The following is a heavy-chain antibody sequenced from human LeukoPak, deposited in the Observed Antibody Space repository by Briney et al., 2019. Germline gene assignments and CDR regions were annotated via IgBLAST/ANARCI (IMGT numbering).Heavy chain of an antibody. CDR3: ASCITMTLCNH. J-gene: IGHJ5*02. CDR2: IYYNGNS. CDR1: GGSITTYY. V-gene: IGHV4-59*01. Sequence: PSETLSLTCTVSGGSITTYYWTWLRQPPGKGLDWIGNIYYNGNSNYNPSLKSRVTLSVDTSKNQFSLKLSSVTAADTAVYYCASCITMTLCNHWGQGTLVTVSS. D-gene: IGHD3-22*01.